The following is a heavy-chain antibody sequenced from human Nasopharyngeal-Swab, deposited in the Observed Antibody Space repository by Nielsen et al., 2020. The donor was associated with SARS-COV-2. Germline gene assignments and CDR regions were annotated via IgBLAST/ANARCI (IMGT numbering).Heavy chain of an antibody. CDR1: GYIFISYY. CDR2: INPSGGST. J-gene: IGHJ4*02. Sequence: ASVKVSCKASGYIFISYYMHWVRQAPAQGLEWMGIINPSGGSTSYAQKFQGRLTMTRDTSTSTVYMELSSLRSEDTAVYYCARDHSSGYYYVGYWGQGTLVTVSS. V-gene: IGHV1-46*01. CDR3: ARDHSSGYYYVGY. D-gene: IGHD3-22*01.